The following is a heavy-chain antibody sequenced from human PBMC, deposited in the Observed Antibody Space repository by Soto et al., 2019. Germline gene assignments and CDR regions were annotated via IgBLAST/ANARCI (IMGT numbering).Heavy chain of an antibody. CDR2: IIPIFGTA. CDR3: ARGVVVVSRNYYGMDV. CDR1: GGTFSSYA. J-gene: IGHJ6*02. Sequence: GASVKVSCKASGGTFSSYAISWVRQAPGQGLEWMGGIIPIFGTANYAQKFQGRVTITADESTSTAYMELSSLRSEDTAVYYCARGVVVVSRNYYGMDVWGQGTTVTVSS. V-gene: IGHV1-69*13. D-gene: IGHD2-21*01.